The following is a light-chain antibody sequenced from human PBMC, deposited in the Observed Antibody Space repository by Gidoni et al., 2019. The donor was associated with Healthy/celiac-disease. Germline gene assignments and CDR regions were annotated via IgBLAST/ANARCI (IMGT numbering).Light chain of an antibody. CDR3: QRRSNWPPIT. V-gene: IGKV3-11*01. J-gene: IGKJ5*01. CDR1: QSVSSY. CDR2: DAS. Sequence: EIVLTQSPATLSLSPGERATLSCRASQSVSSYLAWYQQKPGQAPRLLIYDASNRATGIPARFSGSGSGTDFTLTISSREPEDFAVYYCQRRSNWPPITCGQGTRLEIK.